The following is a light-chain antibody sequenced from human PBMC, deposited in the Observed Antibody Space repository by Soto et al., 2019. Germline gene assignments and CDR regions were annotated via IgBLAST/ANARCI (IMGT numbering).Light chain of an antibody. CDR1: QSISSW. J-gene: IGKJ1*01. CDR2: KAS. Sequence: DIQMTQSPSTLSASVGDRVTITCRASQSISSWLTWYQQKAGQAPKLLIYKASIVESGVPSRFSGRGSGTEFTLTISSLQPDDSAIYFCKQYCYFATFGQGPRVEV. V-gene: IGKV1-5*03. CDR3: KQYCYFAT.